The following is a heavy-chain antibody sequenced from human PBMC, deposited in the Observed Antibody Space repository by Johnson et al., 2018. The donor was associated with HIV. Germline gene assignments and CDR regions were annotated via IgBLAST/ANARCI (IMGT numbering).Heavy chain of an antibody. D-gene: IGHD3-10*01. V-gene: IGHV3-30*04. J-gene: IGHJ3*02. CDR1: GFTFSTYP. Sequence: QVQLVESGGGLVQPGGSLRLSCAASGFTFSTYPLHWVRQAPGKGLEWVAVISYDGSNKYYADSVKGRFTISRDNSKNTLYLQMNSLRAEDTAVYYCARDRGAAARYDAFGIWGQGTMVTVSS. CDR2: ISYDGSNK. CDR3: ARDRGAAARYDAFGI.